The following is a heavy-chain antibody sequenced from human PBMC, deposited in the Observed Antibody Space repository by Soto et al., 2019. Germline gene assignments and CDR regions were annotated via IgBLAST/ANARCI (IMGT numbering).Heavy chain of an antibody. J-gene: IGHJ6*02. CDR2: IIPIFGTA. CDR1: GGTFSSYA. Sequence: QVQLVQSGAEVKKPGSSVKVSCKASGGTFSSYAISWVRQAPGQGLEWMGGIIPIFGTANYAQKFQGRVTITADKSTSTAYMELSSLRSEDTAVYYWARVYAGAGGGYYYYGMDVWGQRTTVTVSS. CDR3: ARVYAGAGGGYYYYGMDV. V-gene: IGHV1-69*06. D-gene: IGHD3-16*01.